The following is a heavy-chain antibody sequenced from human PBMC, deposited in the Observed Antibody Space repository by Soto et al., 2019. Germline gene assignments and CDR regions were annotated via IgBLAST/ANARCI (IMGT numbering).Heavy chain of an antibody. CDR2: ISYDGSNK. D-gene: IGHD5-18*01. J-gene: IGHJ4*02. Sequence: QVQLVESGGGVVQPGRSLRLSCAASGFTFSSYAMHWVRQAPGKGLEWVAVISYDGSNKYYADSVKGRFTISRDNSXITLYLQRNSLRAEDTAVYYCARDTYSYGFGYFDYWGQGTLVTVSS. V-gene: IGHV3-30-3*01. CDR3: ARDTYSYGFGYFDY. CDR1: GFTFSSYA.